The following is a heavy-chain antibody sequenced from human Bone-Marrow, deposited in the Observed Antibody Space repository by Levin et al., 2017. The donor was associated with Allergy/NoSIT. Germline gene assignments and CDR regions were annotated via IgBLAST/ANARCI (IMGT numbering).Heavy chain of an antibody. CDR1: GFTFSDYY. CDR2: ISSSSSYT. Sequence: LGESLKISCAASGFTFSDYYMSWIRQAPGKGLEWVSYISSSSSYTNYADSVKGRFTISRDNAKNSLYLQMNSLRAEDTAVYYCVRRVMAGPTSDAFDIWGQGTMVTVSS. V-gene: IGHV3-11*03. J-gene: IGHJ3*02. CDR3: VRRVMAGPTSDAFDI. D-gene: IGHD6-19*01.